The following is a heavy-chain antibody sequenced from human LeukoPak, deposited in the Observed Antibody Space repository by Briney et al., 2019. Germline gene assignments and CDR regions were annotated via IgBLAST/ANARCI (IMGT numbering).Heavy chain of an antibody. V-gene: IGHV1-69*04. D-gene: IGHD6-13*01. J-gene: IGHJ4*02. CDR3: ARVGYSSSWGDY. Sequence: GASVKVSCKASGGTFSSYAISWVRQAPGQGLEWMGRIIPILGIANYAQKFQGRVTITADKSTSTAYTELSSLRSEDTAVYYCARVGYSSSWGDYWGQGTLVTVSS. CDR2: IIPILGIA. CDR1: GGTFSSYA.